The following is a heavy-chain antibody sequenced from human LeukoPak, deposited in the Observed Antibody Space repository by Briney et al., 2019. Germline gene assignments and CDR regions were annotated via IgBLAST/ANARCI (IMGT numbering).Heavy chain of an antibody. CDR3: ARGLQQQLGWFDP. J-gene: IGHJ5*02. CDR2: IYSGGTT. Sequence: GGSLRLSCAASGFTVSNNYMSWVRQAPGKGLEWVSIIYSGGTTYYADSVKGRFNISRHNSKNTLYLQMNSLRPEDTAVYYGARGLQQQLGWFDPWGQGTLVTVSS. CDR1: GFTVSNNY. V-gene: IGHV3-53*04. D-gene: IGHD6-13*01.